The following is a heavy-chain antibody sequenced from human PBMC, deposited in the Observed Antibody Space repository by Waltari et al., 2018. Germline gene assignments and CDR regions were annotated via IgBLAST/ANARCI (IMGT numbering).Heavy chain of an antibody. D-gene: IGHD1-1*01. J-gene: IGHJ4*02. V-gene: IGHV3-7*04. CDR2: INHDETDK. CDR3: AGAVLDW. Sequence: EVQLVESGGGLVQPGGSLRLFCAASGFTFTNYYMSWARQAPGKGLVWVANINHDETDKNYLDSVKRRFTISRDNTKTSLFLQMNSLRVEDTAVYYCAGAVLDWWGQGTLVTVSS. CDR1: GFTFTNYY.